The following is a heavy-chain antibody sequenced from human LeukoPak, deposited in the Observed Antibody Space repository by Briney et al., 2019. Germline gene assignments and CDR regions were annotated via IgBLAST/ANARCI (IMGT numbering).Heavy chain of an antibody. D-gene: IGHD4-17*01. CDR3: ARAYGDYEGDAFDI. V-gene: IGHV4-61*02. CDR2: IYISGST. Sequence: SQTLSLTCTVSGGSISSGSYYWSWIRQPAGKGLEWIGRIYISGSTNYNPSLKSRVTISVDTSKNQFSLKLSSVTAADTAVYYCARAYGDYEGDAFDIWGQGTMVTASS. CDR1: GGSISSGSYY. J-gene: IGHJ3*02.